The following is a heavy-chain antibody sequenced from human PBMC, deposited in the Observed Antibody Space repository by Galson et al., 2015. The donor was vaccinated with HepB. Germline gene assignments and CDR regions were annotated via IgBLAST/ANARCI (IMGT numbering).Heavy chain of an antibody. J-gene: IGHJ4*02. V-gene: IGHV3-21*01. CDR1: GFSFSFYT. CDR3: ARDRSPNFELWSGYDGAFDY. CDR2: ITGSSSYM. Sequence: SLRLSCAASGFSFSFYTMNWVRQAPGKGLEWVSSITGSSSYMYNADSVRGRFTISRDNAKDSLYLQMSSLRAEDTAVYYCARDRSPNFELWSGYDGAFDYWGQGAQVTVSS. D-gene: IGHD3-3*01.